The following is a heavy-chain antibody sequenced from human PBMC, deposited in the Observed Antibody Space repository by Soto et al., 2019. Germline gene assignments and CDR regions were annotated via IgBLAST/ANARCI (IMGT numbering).Heavy chain of an antibody. Sequence: QVQLVQSGAEVKKPGSSVKVSCKASRGTFSSDSFSWVRQAPGQGLEWLGGIIPMFDTPIYAQKFQDRVTITADESTSTAYMQLISLRSGDTAVYYCASSGGLDRDFNYWGQGSLVTVSS. CDR1: RGTFSSDS. V-gene: IGHV1-69*12. J-gene: IGHJ4*02. CDR3: ASSGGLDRDFNY. D-gene: IGHD2-15*01. CDR2: IIPMFDTP.